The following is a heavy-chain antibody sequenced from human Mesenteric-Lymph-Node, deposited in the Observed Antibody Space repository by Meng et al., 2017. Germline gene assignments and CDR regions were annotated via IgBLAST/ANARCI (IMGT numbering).Heavy chain of an antibody. V-gene: IGHV3-30*01. Sequence: GGSLRLSCAASGFTFSSYAMHWVRQAPGKGLEWVAVISYDGSNKYYADSVKGRFTISRDNSKNTLYLQMNSLRAEDTAVYYCARGGWELLEGNYWGQGTLVTVSS. CDR3: ARGGWELLEGNY. J-gene: IGHJ4*02. CDR1: GFTFSSYA. CDR2: ISYDGSNK. D-gene: IGHD1-26*01.